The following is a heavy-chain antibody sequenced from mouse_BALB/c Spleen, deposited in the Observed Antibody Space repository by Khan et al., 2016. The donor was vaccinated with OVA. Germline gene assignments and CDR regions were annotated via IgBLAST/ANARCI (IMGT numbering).Heavy chain of an antibody. V-gene: IGHV1-7*01. CDR1: GYTFTTYW. J-gene: IGHJ4*01. CDR3: SRDAMDY. CDR2: INPTSGFT. Sequence: QIQLVQSGPELAKPGASVTMYCKASGYTFTTYWMHWLKQRPGQGLEWIGYINPTSGFTDYNPKFKDKATLTADTSSSTAYLQLTSLTSDDSAVYYCSRDAMDYWGQGTTVTVSS.